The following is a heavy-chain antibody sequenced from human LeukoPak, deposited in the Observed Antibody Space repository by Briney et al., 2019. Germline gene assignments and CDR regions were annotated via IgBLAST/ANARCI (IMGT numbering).Heavy chain of an antibody. CDR2: IIPILGIA. D-gene: IGHD3-16*01. CDR3: ATPLWGNPRLAGDY. CDR1: GGTFSSYA. J-gene: IGHJ4*02. Sequence: GASVKVSCKASGGTFSSYAISWVRQAPGQGLEWMGRIIPILGIANYAQKFQGRVTITADKSTSTAYMELSSLRSEDTAVYYCATPLWGNPRLAGDYWGQGTLVTVSS. V-gene: IGHV1-69*04.